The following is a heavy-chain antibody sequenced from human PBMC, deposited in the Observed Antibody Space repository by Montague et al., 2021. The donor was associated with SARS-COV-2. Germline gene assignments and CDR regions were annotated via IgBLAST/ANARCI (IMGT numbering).Heavy chain of an antibody. J-gene: IGHJ6*02. CDR3: ARYVQFAYGLDV. V-gene: IGHV4-59*08. CDR1: SGSISNYY. Sequence: SETLSLTCTVSSGSISNYYWSWIRQPPGKGLEWIGFISHTESTNYNPSLESRVSISIDTSKSQFSLGARSVTAADTAVYYCARYVQFAYGLDVWGQGTTVTISS. D-gene: IGHD3-16*01. CDR2: ISHTEST.